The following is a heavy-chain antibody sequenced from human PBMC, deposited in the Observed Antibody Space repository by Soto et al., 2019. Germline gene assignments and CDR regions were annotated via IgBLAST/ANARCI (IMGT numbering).Heavy chain of an antibody. CDR2: IGHTGSPI. CDR3: ARGSWYYCFDW. J-gene: IGHJ4*02. Sequence: QVQLVESGGGLVKPGGSLTLSCVGSGFTLSDYYMSWIRQAPGKGLEWVAYIGHTGSPIFYADSVKSRFTISWDNAKNSLYLQMTSMRAEDTALYYCARGSWYYCFDWWGQGTLVTVSS. D-gene: IGHD6-13*01. V-gene: IGHV3-11*01. CDR1: GFTLSDYY.